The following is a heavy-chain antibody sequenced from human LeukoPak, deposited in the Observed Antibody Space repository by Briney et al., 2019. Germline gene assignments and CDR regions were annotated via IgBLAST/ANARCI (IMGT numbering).Heavy chain of an antibody. CDR2: IRYDGSNK. CDR3: AKDRRPNLYSSRWLDY. CDR1: GVTFSSYG. V-gene: IGHV3-30*02. Sequence: PGGSLRLSCAASGVTFSSYGMRWVRQAPGKGLEWVAFIRYDGSNKYYADSVKGRFTISRDNSKNTLYLQMNRLRAEDTAVYYCAKDRRPNLYSSRWLDYWGQGTLVTVSS. J-gene: IGHJ4*02. D-gene: IGHD6-13*01.